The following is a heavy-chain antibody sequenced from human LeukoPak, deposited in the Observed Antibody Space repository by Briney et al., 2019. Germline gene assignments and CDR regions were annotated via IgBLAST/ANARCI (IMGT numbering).Heavy chain of an antibody. Sequence: PGGSLRLSCAASGFTFSSYAMSWVRQAPGKGLEWVSGISYSGGSTPCADSVKGRFTISRDNSRNMLYLQMDSLRAEDTAVYYCATPPTVTRNYWGQGTLVTVSS. CDR3: ATPPTVTRNY. CDR1: GFTFSSYA. V-gene: IGHV3-23*01. CDR2: ISYSGGST. J-gene: IGHJ4*02. D-gene: IGHD4-17*01.